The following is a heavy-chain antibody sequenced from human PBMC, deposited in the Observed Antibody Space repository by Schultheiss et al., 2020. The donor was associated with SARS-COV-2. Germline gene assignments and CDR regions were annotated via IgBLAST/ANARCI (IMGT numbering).Heavy chain of an antibody. J-gene: IGHJ4*02. CDR3: ARGQSYYDFWSGYPDVYYFDY. CDR1: GGSINSGDYY. V-gene: IGHV4-30-4*01. CDR2: ISSRGGT. D-gene: IGHD3-3*01. Sequence: SETLSLTCIVSGGSINSGDYYWSWIRQPPGKGLEWVGYISSRGGTYYSPSLKSRVSMSVDTSKNQFSLKLSSVTAADTAVYYCARGQSYYDFWSGYPDVYYFDYWGQGTLVTVSS.